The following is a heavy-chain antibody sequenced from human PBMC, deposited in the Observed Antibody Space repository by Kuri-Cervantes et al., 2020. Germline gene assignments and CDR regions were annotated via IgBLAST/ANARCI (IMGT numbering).Heavy chain of an antibody. CDR1: GFTFSSYE. CDR2: IYSGGST. D-gene: IGHD1-26*01. V-gene: IGHV3-53*01. CDR3: ARSYSGSWGLSY. Sequence: GGSLRLSCAASGFTFSSYEMNWVRQAPGKGLEWVSVIYSGGSTYYADSVKGRFTISRDNSKNTLYLQMNSLRAEDTAVYYCARSYSGSWGLSYWGQGTLVTVSS. J-gene: IGHJ4*02.